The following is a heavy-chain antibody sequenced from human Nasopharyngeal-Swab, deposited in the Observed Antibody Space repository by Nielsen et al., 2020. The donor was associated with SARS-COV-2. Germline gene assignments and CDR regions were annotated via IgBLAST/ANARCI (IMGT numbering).Heavy chain of an antibody. V-gene: IGHV4-34*01. CDR3: ARGRDDSSGYYRLFDY. D-gene: IGHD3-22*01. J-gene: IGHJ4*02. CDR2: INHSGST. CDR1: GGSFSGYY. Sequence: SETLSLTCAVYGGSFSGYYWSWIRQPPGKGLEWIGEINHSGSTNYNPSLKSRVTISVDTSKNQFSLKLRSVTAADTAVYYCARGRDDSSGYYRLFDYWGQGTLVTVSS.